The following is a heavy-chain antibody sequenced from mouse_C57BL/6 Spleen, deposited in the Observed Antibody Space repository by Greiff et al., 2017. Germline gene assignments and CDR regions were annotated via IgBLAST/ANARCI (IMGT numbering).Heavy chain of an antibody. Sequence: VQLQQSGPELVKPGASVTISCKASGYAFSSSWMNWVKQRPGTGLAWIGRISPGDGDIHYNGKFKGKATLTADQSSSTAYMQLSSLTSEDSAVNFCARDEGLYAMDYWGQGTSVTVSS. J-gene: IGHJ4*01. CDR3: ARDEGLYAMDY. V-gene: IGHV1-82*01. CDR2: ISPGDGDI. CDR1: GYAFSSSW.